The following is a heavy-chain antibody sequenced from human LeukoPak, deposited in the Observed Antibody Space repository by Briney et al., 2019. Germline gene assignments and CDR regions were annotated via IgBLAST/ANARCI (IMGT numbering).Heavy chain of an antibody. Sequence: GASVKVSCKTSGYTFTSYYIHWVRQAPGQGLEWMGVFKPNSGSTSYAQKFQGSVTMTADTSTSTVYMELSSLRSEDTAVYYCARDPSPLVPAPMGGGVFDIWGQGTMVTVSS. CDR1: GYTFTSYY. V-gene: IGHV1-46*01. CDR3: ARDPSPLVPAPMGGGVFDI. D-gene: IGHD2-2*01. J-gene: IGHJ3*02. CDR2: FKPNSGST.